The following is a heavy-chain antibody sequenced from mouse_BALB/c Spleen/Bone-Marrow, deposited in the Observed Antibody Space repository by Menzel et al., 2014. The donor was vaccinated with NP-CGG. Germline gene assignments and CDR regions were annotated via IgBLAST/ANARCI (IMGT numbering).Heavy chain of an antibody. CDR1: GYTFTSYW. D-gene: IGHD1-1*01. CDR3: ARQITAVDYAMDY. V-gene: IGHV1-7*01. Sequence: VQLQQSGAELAKPAASVKMSCKASGYTFTSYWMHWVKQRPGQGLEWIGYINPSTGYTEYNQKFKDKATLTADKSSSKAYMQQSSLTSEDSAVYYCARQITAVDYAMDYWGQGPSGTSSS. CDR2: INPSTGYT. J-gene: IGHJ4*01.